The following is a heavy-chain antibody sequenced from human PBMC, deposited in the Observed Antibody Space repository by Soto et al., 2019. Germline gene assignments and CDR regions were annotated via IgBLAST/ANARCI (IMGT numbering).Heavy chain of an antibody. CDR3: ARTNGAYSNYFDY. CDR2: IGGSSGHI. D-gene: IGHD2-8*01. V-gene: IGHV3-21*01. Sequence: EVQLVESGGGLVKPGGSLRLSCAASGFTFSSYSMVWVRQAPEKGLEWVSSIGGSSGHIYYADSVKGRFTISRDNAKNSLYLQMNSLRVDDTAVYYCARTNGAYSNYFDYWGQGTLVTVSS. J-gene: IGHJ4*02. CDR1: GFTFSSYS.